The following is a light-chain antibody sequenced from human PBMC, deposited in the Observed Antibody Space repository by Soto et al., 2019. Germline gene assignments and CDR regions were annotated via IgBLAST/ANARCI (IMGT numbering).Light chain of an antibody. Sequence: EIVLTQSPGTLSLSPGERATLSCRAGQSVSSSYLAWYQQKPGQAPRLLIYGASSRATGIPDRFSGSGSGTDFTLTISRLEPEDFAVYYCQQYGSSPKTFGQGTKV. CDR3: QQYGSSPKT. CDR2: GAS. J-gene: IGKJ1*01. CDR1: QSVSSSY. V-gene: IGKV3-20*01.